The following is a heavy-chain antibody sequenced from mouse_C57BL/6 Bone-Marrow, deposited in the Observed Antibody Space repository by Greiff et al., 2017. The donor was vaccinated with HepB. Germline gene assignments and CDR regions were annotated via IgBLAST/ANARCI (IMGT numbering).Heavy chain of an antibody. V-gene: IGHV1-81*01. CDR1: GYTFTSYG. D-gene: IGHD1-2*01. Sequence: VQLQESGAELARPGASVKLSCKASGYTFTSYGISWVKQRTGQGLEWIGEIYPRSGNTYYNEKFKGKATLTADKSSSTAYMELRSLTSEDSAVYFCARRLFYAMDYWGQGTSVTVSS. CDR3: ARRLFYAMDY. CDR2: IYPRSGNT. J-gene: IGHJ4*01.